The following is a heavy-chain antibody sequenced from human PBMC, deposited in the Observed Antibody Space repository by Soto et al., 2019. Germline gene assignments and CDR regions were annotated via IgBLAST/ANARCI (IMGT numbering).Heavy chain of an antibody. Sequence: QVQLQESGPGLVKPSQTLSLTCTVSGGSISSGGYYWSWIRQHPGKGLEWIGYIYYSGSTYYNPYLNSRLTMSLDPSQAEFSLKLSSVTAADTAVYYCARDFTDSSGPTLGMGVWGQGPTVTVSS. CDR2: IYYSGST. CDR3: ARDFTDSSGPTLGMGV. V-gene: IGHV4-31*03. CDR1: GGSISSGGYY. J-gene: IGHJ6*02. D-gene: IGHD6-19*01.